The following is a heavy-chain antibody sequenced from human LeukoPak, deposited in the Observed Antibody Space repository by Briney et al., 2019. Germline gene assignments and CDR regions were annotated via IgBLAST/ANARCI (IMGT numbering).Heavy chain of an antibody. D-gene: IGHD5-24*01. Sequence: GGSLRLSCAASGFTFRSYAMSWVRQAPGKGLEWVSAISGGGDTIYYADSVKGRFTISRDNSKNTLCLQMNSLRAEDTAVYYCAKREGPYYFAYWGQGTLVTVSS. V-gene: IGHV3-23*01. CDR3: AKREGPYYFAY. J-gene: IGHJ4*02. CDR2: ISGGGDTI. CDR1: GFTFRSYA.